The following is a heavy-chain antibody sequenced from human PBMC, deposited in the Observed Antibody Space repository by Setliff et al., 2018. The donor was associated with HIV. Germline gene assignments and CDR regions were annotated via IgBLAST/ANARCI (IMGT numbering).Heavy chain of an antibody. D-gene: IGHD3-10*01. CDR3: ARVGYHGSGRYSFDY. V-gene: IGHV4-4*02. Sequence: SETLSLTCAVSGGSISSSNWWSWVRQPPGKGLEWIGEIYHSGSTNYNPSLKSRVTMSVDTSQNQVSLDLESVTAADTAVYYCARVGYHGSGRYSFDYWGQGTLVTVSS. CDR1: GGSISSSNW. J-gene: IGHJ4*02. CDR2: IYHSGST.